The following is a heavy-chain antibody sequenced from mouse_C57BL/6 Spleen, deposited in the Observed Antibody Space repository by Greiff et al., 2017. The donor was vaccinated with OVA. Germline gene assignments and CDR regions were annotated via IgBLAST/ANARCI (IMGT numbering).Heavy chain of an antibody. CDR3: VRQRGPPLYWYFDV. V-gene: IGHV10-1*01. CDR2: IRSKSNNYAT. Sequence: GGGLVQPKGSLKLSCAASGFSFNTYAMNWVRQAPGKGLEWVARIRSKSNNYATYYADSVKDRFTISRDDSESMLYLQMNNLKTEDTAMYYCVRQRGPPLYWYFDVWGTGTTVTVSS. CDR1: GFSFNTYA. J-gene: IGHJ1*03.